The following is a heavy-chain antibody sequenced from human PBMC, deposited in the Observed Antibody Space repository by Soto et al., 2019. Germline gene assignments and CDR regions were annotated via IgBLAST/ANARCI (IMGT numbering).Heavy chain of an antibody. Sequence: ASVKVSCKTSGYTFTGYYLNWVRQAPGRGLEWVGWINPKTGDTNNAQKFQGRVTMTTDTSISTGYMELSGLKSDDTAVYYCVTGDHLVRWGQGTRVTVS. CDR1: GYTFTGYY. CDR2: INPKTGDT. CDR3: VTGDHLVR. V-gene: IGHV1-2*02. D-gene: IGHD6-6*01. J-gene: IGHJ4*02.